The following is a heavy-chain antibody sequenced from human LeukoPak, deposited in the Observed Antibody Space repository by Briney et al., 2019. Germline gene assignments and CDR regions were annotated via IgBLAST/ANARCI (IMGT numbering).Heavy chain of an antibody. CDR2: ISSSSSTI. Sequence: GGSLRLSCAASGFTFSSYSMNWVRQAPGKGLEWVSYISSSSSTIYYTDSVKGRFTISRDNAQNSLYLQMNSLRAEDTAVYYCARDRPYDFWSGYYTVYYYYYYMDVWGKGTTVTVSS. V-gene: IGHV3-48*04. D-gene: IGHD3-3*01. CDR3: ARDRPYDFWSGYYTVYYYYYYMDV. J-gene: IGHJ6*03. CDR1: GFTFSSYS.